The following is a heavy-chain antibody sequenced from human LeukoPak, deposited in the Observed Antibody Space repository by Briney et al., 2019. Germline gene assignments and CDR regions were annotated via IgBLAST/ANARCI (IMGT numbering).Heavy chain of an antibody. CDR3: AREYPGYSYDDAFDI. D-gene: IGHD5-18*01. CDR2: IYYSGST. J-gene: IGHJ3*02. CDR1: GGSISSGVYY. V-gene: IGHV4-31*03. Sequence: SETLSLTCTVSGGSISSGVYYWSWIRQHPGKGLEWIGYIYYSGSTYYNPSLKSRVTISVDTSKNQFSLKLSSVTAADTAVYYCAREYPGYSYDDAFDIWGQGTMVTVSS.